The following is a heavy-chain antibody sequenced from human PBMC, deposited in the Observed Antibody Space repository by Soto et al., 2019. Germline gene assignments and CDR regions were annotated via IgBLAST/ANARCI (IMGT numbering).Heavy chain of an antibody. J-gene: IGHJ4*02. D-gene: IGHD3-22*01. CDR1: GGSISSGDYY. Sequence: QVQLQESGPGLVKPSQTLSLTCTVSGGSISSGDYYWSWIRQPPGKGLEWIGYIYYSGSTYYNPSLKSRVTISVDTSKNQFSLKLSSVTAADTAGYYCARAGWDSIRGSDYWGQGTLVTVSS. CDR2: IYYSGST. V-gene: IGHV4-30-4*01. CDR3: ARAGWDSIRGSDY.